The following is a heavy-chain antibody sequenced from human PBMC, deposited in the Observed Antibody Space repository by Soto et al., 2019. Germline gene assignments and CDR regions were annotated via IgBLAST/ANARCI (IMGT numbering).Heavy chain of an antibody. CDR3: AKDIARQWLGNDYGYDGMDV. CDR1: GFTFSSYG. CDR2: ISDDGSNK. J-gene: IGHJ6*02. V-gene: IGHV3-30*18. Sequence: QVQLVESGGGVVQPGRSLRLSCAASGFTFSSYGMHWVRQAPGKGLEWVAVISDDGSNKYYADSVKGRFTISKDTSKNTLYLQMNSLRAEDTAVYYCAKDIARQWLGNDYGYDGMDVWGQGTTVTVSS. D-gene: IGHD6-19*01.